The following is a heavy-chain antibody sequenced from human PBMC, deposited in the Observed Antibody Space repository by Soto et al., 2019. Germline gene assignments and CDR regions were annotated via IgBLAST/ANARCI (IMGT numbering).Heavy chain of an antibody. V-gene: IGHV4-39*01. Sequence: QLHLPESGPGLVKPSETLSLTCTVSGGSISSSSYYWGWIRQPPGKGLEWIGNVYYGGSTYYNPSLKSRVTISVETSKSQFSLKLSSVTAADMAVYYCAGGDYYHSSGYYFYYYTMDVWGQGTKVTV. CDR1: GGSISSSSYY. J-gene: IGHJ6*02. CDR2: VYYGGST. CDR3: AGGDYYHSSGYYFYYYTMDV. D-gene: IGHD3-22*01.